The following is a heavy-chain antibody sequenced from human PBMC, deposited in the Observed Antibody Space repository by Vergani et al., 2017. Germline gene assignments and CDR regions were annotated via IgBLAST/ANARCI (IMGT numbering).Heavy chain of an antibody. CDR3: AKESIRDYGDYGAHWYFDL. CDR2: IIPIFGTA. V-gene: IGHV1-69*01. D-gene: IGHD4-17*01. J-gene: IGHJ2*01. CDR1: GGTFSSYA. Sequence: QVQLVQSGAEVKKPGSSVKVSCKASGGTFSSYAISWVRQAPGQGLEWMGGIIPIFGTANYAQKFQGRVTITADESTSTAYMELSSLRAEDTAVYYCAKESIRDYGDYGAHWYFDLWGRGTLVTVSS.